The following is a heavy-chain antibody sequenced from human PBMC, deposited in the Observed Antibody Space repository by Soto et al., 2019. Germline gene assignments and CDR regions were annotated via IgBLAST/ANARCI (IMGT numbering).Heavy chain of an antibody. D-gene: IGHD3-22*01. CDR3: ARDPIDYYDSSGYYLGASTFDI. J-gene: IGHJ3*02. CDR2: ISAYNGNT. CDR1: GYTFTSYG. V-gene: IGHV1-18*01. Sequence: ASVKVSCKASGYTFTSYGISWVRQAPGQGLEWMGWISAYNGNTNYAQKLQGGVTMTTDTSTSTAYMELRSLRSDDTAVYYCARDPIDYYDSSGYYLGASTFDIWGQGTMVTVSS.